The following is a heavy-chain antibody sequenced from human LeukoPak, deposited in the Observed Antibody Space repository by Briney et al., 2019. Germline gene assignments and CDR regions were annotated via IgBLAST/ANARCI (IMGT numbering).Heavy chain of an antibody. CDR2: IYHSGST. CDR1: GYSINSGYC. V-gene: IGHV4-38-2*01. J-gene: IGHJ4*02. D-gene: IGHD6-25*01. Sequence: SETLSLTCAVSGYSINSGYCWGWIRQPPGKGLEWIGSIYHSGSTYYNPSLKSRVTISVDTSKNQFSLKLSSVTAADTAVYYCARVATATNPPQRPFDYWGQGTLVTVSS. CDR3: ARVATATNPPQRPFDY.